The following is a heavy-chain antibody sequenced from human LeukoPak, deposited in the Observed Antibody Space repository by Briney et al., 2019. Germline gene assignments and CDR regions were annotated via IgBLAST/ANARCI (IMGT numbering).Heavy chain of an antibody. D-gene: IGHD3-10*01. CDR2: INWNGGST. V-gene: IGHV3-20*04. CDR1: GFTFDDYG. J-gene: IGHJ4*02. Sequence: GGSLRLSCAASGFTFDDYGMSWVRQAPGKGLEWVSGINWNGGSTGYADSVKGRFTISRDNAKNSLYLQMSSLRAEDTALYYCARERPYGSGSYPLYYFDYWGQGTLVTVSS. CDR3: ARERPYGSGSYPLYYFDY.